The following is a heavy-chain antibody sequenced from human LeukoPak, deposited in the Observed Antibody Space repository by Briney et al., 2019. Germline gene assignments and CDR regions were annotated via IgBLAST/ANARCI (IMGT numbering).Heavy chain of an antibody. Sequence: ASVKVSRKPSGYTLTSYSISWVRQAPAQGPEWVGWMSAYNGNTIYAPKAKGTATITTETSTSTAYLELRRLNPDDTAVDYFSRAPYCSEGSCYAEYWGEGA. D-gene: IGHD2-15*01. V-gene: IGHV1-18*01. CDR3: SRAPYCSEGSCYAEY. CDR2: MSAYNGNT. J-gene: IGHJ4*02. CDR1: GYTLTSYS.